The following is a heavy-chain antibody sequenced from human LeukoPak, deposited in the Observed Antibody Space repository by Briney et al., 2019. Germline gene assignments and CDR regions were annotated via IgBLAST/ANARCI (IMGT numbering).Heavy chain of an antibody. J-gene: IGHJ4*02. D-gene: IGHD3-22*01. CDR3: ARHGTMIGDYFDY. CDR2: IYYSGST. CDR1: GGSISSSSYY. Sequence: SETLSLTCTVSGGSISSSSYYWGWIRQPPGKGLEWIGSIYYSGSTHYNPSLKSRVTISVDTSKNQFSLKLSSVTAADTAVYYCARHGTMIGDYFDYWGQGTLVTVSS. V-gene: IGHV4-39*01.